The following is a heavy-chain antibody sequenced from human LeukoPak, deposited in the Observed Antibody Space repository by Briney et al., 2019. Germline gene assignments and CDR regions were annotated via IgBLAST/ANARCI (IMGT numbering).Heavy chain of an antibody. CDR1: GYTFTGYY. D-gene: IGHD3-22*01. J-gene: IGHJ4*02. CDR3: ARDIRNYYDSSGYSDY. V-gene: IGHV1-2*02. Sequence: GASVKVTCKASGYTFTGYYMHWVRQAPGQGLEWMGWINPNSGGTNYAQKFQGRVTMARDTSISTAYMELSRLRSYDTAVYYCARDIRNYYDSSGYSDYWGQGTLVTVSS. CDR2: INPNSGGT.